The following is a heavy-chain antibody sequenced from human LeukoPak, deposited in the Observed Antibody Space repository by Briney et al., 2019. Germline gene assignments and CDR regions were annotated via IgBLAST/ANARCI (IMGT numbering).Heavy chain of an antibody. CDR3: VRVRTPKGGNQGAFYYYYDMDV. V-gene: IGHV4-59*12. CDR1: GGSISNYY. CDR2: IYYSGST. Sequence: SETPSLTCTVSGGSISNYYWSWIRQPPGKGLEWIGYIYYSGSTNYNPSLKSRVTILVDTSKNQFSLKLSFVTAADTAVYYCVRVRTPKGGNQGAFYYYYDMDVWGKGTTVTISS. D-gene: IGHD4-23*01. J-gene: IGHJ6*03.